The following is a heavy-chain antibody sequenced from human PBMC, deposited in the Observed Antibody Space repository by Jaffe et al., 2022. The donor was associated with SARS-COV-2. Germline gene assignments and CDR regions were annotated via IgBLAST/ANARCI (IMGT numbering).Heavy chain of an antibody. D-gene: IGHD2-21*02. CDR3: ARLVTIVVVTT. J-gene: IGHJ5*02. CDR2: IYYSGST. V-gene: IGHV4-39*01. Sequence: QLQLQESGPGLVKPSETLSLTCTVSGGSISSSSYYWGWIRQPPGKGLEWIGSIYYSGSTYYNPSLKSRVTISVDTSKNQFSLKLSSVTAADTAVYYCARLVTIVVVTTWGQGTLVTVSS. CDR1: GGSISSSSYY.